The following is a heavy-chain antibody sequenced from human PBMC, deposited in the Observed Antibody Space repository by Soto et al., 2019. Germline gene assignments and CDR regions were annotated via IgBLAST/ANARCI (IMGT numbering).Heavy chain of an antibody. CDR2: IYPGDSET. V-gene: IGHV5-51*03. D-gene: IGHD3-16*01. J-gene: IGHJ4*02. Sequence: EVQLVQSGAEVKKAGESLKISCQGSGYSFSSYWIAWVRQMPGKGLEWMGIIYPGDSETTYSPSFQGQVAISADKSTSTAYLRGSSLKASDTAMYYCGRPGGGSFDYWGQGTLVTVSS. CDR3: GRPGGGSFDY. CDR1: GYSFSSYW.